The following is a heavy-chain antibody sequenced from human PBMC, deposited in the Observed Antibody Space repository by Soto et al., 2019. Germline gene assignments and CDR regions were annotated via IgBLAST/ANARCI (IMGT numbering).Heavy chain of an antibody. V-gene: IGHV3-48*01. J-gene: IGHJ3*02. CDR1: GFTFSSYS. CDR2: ISSSSSTI. Sequence: EVQLVESGGGLVQPGGSLRLSCAASGFTFSSYSMNWVRQAPGKGLEWVSYISSSSSTIYYADSVKGRFTISRDNAKNSLYLQMNSLRAEDTAVYYCAREKAGYDILTGYFDDAFDIWGQGTMGTVSS. D-gene: IGHD3-9*01. CDR3: AREKAGYDILTGYFDDAFDI.